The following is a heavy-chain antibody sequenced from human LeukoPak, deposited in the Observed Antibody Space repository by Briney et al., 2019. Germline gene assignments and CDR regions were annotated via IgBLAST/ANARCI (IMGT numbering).Heavy chain of an antibody. CDR1: GYTFTGYY. Sequence: ASVKVSCKASGYTFTGYYMHWVRQAPGQGLEWMGWINPNSGGTNYAQKFQGRVTMTRDTSISTAYMELSSLRSEDTAVYYCATTRYSGYDLAVYYMDVWGKGTTVTVSS. V-gene: IGHV1-2*02. J-gene: IGHJ6*03. D-gene: IGHD5-12*01. CDR3: ATTRYSGYDLAVYYMDV. CDR2: INPNSGGT.